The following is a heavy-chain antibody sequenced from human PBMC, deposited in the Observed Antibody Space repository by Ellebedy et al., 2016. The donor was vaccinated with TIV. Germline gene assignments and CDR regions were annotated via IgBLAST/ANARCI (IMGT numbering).Heavy chain of an antibody. Sequence: MPSETLSLTCTVSYGSISSYYWSWIRQPPGKGLEWLGYIVYSGSTTYNPSHKSRLTMSIDTSKKQISLKLSPVTAGETGVYFCARSNISFLGETDAFDIWGQGTRVTVSS. J-gene: IGHJ3*02. D-gene: IGHD3-3*01. CDR2: IVYSGST. CDR1: YGSISSYY. V-gene: IGHV4-59*01. CDR3: ARSNISFLGETDAFDI.